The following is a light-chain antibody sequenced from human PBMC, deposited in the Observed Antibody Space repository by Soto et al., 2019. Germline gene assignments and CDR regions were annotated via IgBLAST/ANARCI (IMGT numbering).Light chain of an antibody. CDR3: SSYVGTNSYV. CDR1: SSDVGGYNY. Sequence: QSVLTQPPSASGSPGQSVTISCTGTSSDVGGYNYVSWYQHHPGKAPKLIIYEVYKRPSGVPDRFSGSKSGNTAALTVSGLQAEDEADYYCSSYVGTNSYVFGTGTXATVL. V-gene: IGLV2-8*01. J-gene: IGLJ1*01. CDR2: EVY.